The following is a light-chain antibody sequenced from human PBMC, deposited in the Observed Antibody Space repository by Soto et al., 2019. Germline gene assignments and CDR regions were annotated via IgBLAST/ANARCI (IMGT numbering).Light chain of an antibody. V-gene: IGLV2-14*01. CDR3: SSCTSSGTRV. J-gene: IGLJ1*01. CDR1: TSDVGGYNF. CDR2: EVS. Sequence: QSALTQPASVSGSPGQSITISCTGTTSDVGGYNFVSWYQLHPGKAPKLMIFEVSNRPSGVSNRFSGSKSGNTASLTISGLQAEDEADYYCSSCTSSGTRVFGTGTKLTVL.